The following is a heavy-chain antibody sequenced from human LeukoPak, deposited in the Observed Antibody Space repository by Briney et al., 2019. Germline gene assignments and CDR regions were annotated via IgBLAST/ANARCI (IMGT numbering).Heavy chain of an antibody. J-gene: IGHJ6*03. CDR2: IYTSGST. CDR1: GGSISSYY. Sequence: PSETLSLTCTVSGGSISSYYWSWMRQPAGKGLEWIGRIYTSGSTNYNPSLKSRVTMSVATSKNQFSLKLSSVTAADTAVYYCAASVAGVVYYYYYYMDVWGKGTTVTVSS. V-gene: IGHV4-4*07. D-gene: IGHD6-19*01. CDR3: AASVAGVVYYYYYYMDV.